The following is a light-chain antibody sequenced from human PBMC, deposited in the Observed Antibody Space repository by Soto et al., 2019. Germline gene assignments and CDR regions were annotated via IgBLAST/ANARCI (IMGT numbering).Light chain of an antibody. CDR3: QAYDYSLTASV. CDR2: GNR. Sequence: QAVVTQPPSVSGAPGQRVTIPCTGNSSNLGAGYGVHWYQQLPGTAPKLVIYGNRNRPSGVPERFSGSKSGTSAFLAITGLQAEDEGDYYCQAYDYSLTASVFGGGTKVTVL. V-gene: IGLV1-40*01. CDR1: SSNLGAGYG. J-gene: IGLJ3*02.